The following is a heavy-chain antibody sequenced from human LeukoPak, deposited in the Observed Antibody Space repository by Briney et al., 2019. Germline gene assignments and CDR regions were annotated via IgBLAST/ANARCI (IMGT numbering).Heavy chain of an antibody. J-gene: IGHJ3*02. CDR3: ARPRHPVYYDSSGYYTRDAFDI. CDR1: GYSFTSYW. D-gene: IGHD3-22*01. V-gene: IGHV5-51*01. CDR2: IYPGDSDT. Sequence: PGESLKISCKGSGYSFTSYWIGWVRQMPGKGLEWMGIIYPGDSDTRYSPSFQGQVTISADKSISTAYLQWSSLKASDTAMYYCARPRHPVYYDSSGYYTRDAFDIWGQGTMVTVSS.